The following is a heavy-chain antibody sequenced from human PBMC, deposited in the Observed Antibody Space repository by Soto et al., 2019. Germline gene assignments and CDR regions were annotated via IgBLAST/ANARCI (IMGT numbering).Heavy chain of an antibody. Sequence: QVQLVQSGAEVKKPGASVKVSCKASGYTFTSYGISWVRQAPGQGLEWMGWISAYNGNTNYAQKLQGRVTMTTDTATXXAXMAXRSLRSDDTAVYYCARVVFRSATTVVTPGFDGMDVWGQGTTVTVSS. CDR2: ISAYNGNT. V-gene: IGHV1-18*01. J-gene: IGHJ6*02. CDR1: GYTFTSYG. D-gene: IGHD4-17*01. CDR3: ARVVFRSATTVVTPGFDGMDV.